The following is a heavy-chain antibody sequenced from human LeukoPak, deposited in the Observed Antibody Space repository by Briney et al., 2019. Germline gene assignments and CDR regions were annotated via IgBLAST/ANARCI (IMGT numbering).Heavy chain of an antibody. CDR2: INPGGSS. J-gene: IGHJ4*02. CDR1: GFTVSSNY. Sequence: GGSLRLSCAASGFTVSSNYMNWVRQAPGKGLEWVSLINPGGSSYYADSVKGRFTISRDNSKNTLYLQMNSLRAEDTAVYYCARDYTGNYWGQGTLVTVSS. D-gene: IGHD1-1*01. V-gene: IGHV3-53*01. CDR3: ARDYTGNY.